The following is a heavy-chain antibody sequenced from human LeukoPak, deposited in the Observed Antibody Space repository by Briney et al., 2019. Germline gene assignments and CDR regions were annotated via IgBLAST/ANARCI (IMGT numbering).Heavy chain of an antibody. J-gene: IGHJ4*02. D-gene: IGHD3-10*01. Sequence: ASVKVSCKASGYTFTSYYMHWVRQAPGQGLEWMGIINPSGGSTSYAQKFQGRVTMTRDTSTSTVYMELSSLRSEDTAVYYCARTPPLVRGDPNFDYWGQGTLVTVSS. CDR1: GYTFTSYY. CDR3: ARTPPLVRGDPNFDY. V-gene: IGHV1-46*01. CDR2: INPSGGST.